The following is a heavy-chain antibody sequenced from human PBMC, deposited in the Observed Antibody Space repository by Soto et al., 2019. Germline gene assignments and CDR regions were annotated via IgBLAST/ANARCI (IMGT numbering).Heavy chain of an antibody. Sequence: GGSLRLSCAASGFTFSSYAMSWVRQAPGKGLHWVCAISGGGASTYYADSVKGRFTISRDNSKNTLYLQVNSLRAADTAIYYCAKTPLTFTFGGVPNAFWYFDFWGRGTLVTVSS. CDR2: ISGGGAST. V-gene: IGHV3-23*01. CDR3: AKTPLTFTFGGVPNAFWYFDF. D-gene: IGHD3-16*01. J-gene: IGHJ2*01. CDR1: GFTFSSYA.